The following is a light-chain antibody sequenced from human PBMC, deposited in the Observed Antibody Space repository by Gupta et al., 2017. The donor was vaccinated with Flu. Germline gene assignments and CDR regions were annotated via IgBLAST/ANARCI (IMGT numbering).Light chain of an antibody. CDR3: QIWGPCIRV. Sequence: QFVLTQSPSASASLGASVKLTCTLSSGHSYYAIAWHQQRPDRGPHFLMKVNSEGSHNKGDGIPDRFSGYSSGTECYLPISSLQSEDEADYYCQIWGPCIRVLGGGTTLPVL. J-gene: IGLJ3*02. CDR1: SGHSYYA. V-gene: IGLV4-69*01. CDR2: VNSEGSH.